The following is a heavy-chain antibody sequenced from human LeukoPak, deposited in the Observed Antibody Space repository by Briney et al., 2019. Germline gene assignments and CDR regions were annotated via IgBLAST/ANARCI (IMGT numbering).Heavy chain of an antibody. D-gene: IGHD2-15*01. CDR3: ARGSGGYYYYGMDV. J-gene: IGHJ6*02. CDR2: ISYDGSNK. Sequence: GRSLRLSCAASGFTFSSYGMHWVRQAPGKGLEWVAVISYDGSNKYYADSVKGRFTISRDNSKNTLYLQMNSLRAEDTAVYYCARGSGGYYYYGMDVWGQGTTVTVSS. V-gene: IGHV3-30*03. CDR1: GFTFSSYG.